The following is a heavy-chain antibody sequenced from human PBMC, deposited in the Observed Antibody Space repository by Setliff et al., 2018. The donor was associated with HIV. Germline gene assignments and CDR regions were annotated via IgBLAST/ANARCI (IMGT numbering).Heavy chain of an antibody. J-gene: IGHJ4*02. CDR3: AITTVGVTTEMY. CDR1: GGSFSAYY. D-gene: IGHD2-21*02. CDR2: ISHTGST. Sequence: SETLSLTCAVYGGSFSAYYWSWIRQSPEMGLEWIAEISHTGSTKYNPSLGSRVTISLATSKNQFSLSLRSLSAADTAVYYCAITTVGVTTEMYWGQGTLVTVSS. V-gene: IGHV4-34*01.